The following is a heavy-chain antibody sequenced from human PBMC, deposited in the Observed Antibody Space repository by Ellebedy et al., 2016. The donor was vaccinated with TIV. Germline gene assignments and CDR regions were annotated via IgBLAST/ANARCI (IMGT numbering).Heavy chain of an antibody. CDR2: ISSSGDST. Sequence: PGGSLRLSCETSGFDFNIFAMLCVRQAPGKGLEWVSAISSSGDSTFYADSVKGRFTVSRDNSENLLYLQRNSLRAADTAVYYCAKGRGGDWFGDTLDDPWGQGTLLTVSS. D-gene: IGHD3-10*01. J-gene: IGHJ5*02. CDR1: GFDFNIFA. V-gene: IGHV3-23*01. CDR3: AKGRGGDWFGDTLDDP.